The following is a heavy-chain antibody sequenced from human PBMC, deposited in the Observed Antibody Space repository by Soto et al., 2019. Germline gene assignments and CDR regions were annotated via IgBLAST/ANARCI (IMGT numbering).Heavy chain of an antibody. CDR3: ARDRLCSSTSCYTRENHSSHYGIHL. V-gene: IGHV3-21*01. Sequence: WVSLRLSCSASGVTFSSYGMNWDCQAPGTGLEWVSSISISSGYIYYADSVKGRFTISRENAKNSLYLQMNSLRAEDPAVYYCARDRLCSSTSCYTRENHSSHYGIHLSGTGTTGIVS. CDR1: GVTFSSYG. J-gene: IGHJ6*04. D-gene: IGHD2-2*02. CDR2: ISISSGYI.